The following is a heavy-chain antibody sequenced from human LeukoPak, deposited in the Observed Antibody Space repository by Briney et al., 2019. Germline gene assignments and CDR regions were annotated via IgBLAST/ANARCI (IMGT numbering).Heavy chain of an antibody. V-gene: IGHV3-23*01. Sequence: PGGSLRLSCAASGFTFSSYSMNWVRQAPGKGLEWVSAISGSGGSTYYADSVKGRFTISRDNSKNTLYLQMNSLRAEDTAVYYCAKDRGYDNAFDIWGQGTMVTVSS. CDR1: GFTFSSYS. D-gene: IGHD3-10*01. CDR2: ISGSGGST. J-gene: IGHJ3*02. CDR3: AKDRGYDNAFDI.